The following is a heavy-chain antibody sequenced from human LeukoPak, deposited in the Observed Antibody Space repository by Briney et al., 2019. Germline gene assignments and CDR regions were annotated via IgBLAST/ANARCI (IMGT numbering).Heavy chain of an antibody. CDR1: GFTVSSNY. CDR3: AKKLPGVKYFDY. CDR2: ISDSGGST. D-gene: IGHD2-2*01. V-gene: IGHV3-23*01. J-gene: IGHJ4*02. Sequence: PGGSLRLSCAASGFTVSSNYMSWVRQAPGKGLEWVSVISDSGGSTYYADSVKGRFTISRDNSKNTLYLQMNSLGAEDTAVYYCAKKLPGVKYFDYWGQGTLVTVSS.